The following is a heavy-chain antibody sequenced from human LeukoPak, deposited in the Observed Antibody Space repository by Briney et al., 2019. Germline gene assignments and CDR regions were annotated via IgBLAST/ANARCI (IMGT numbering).Heavy chain of an antibody. D-gene: IGHD2-2*01. CDR2: ISSSSSYI. Sequence: GGSLRLSCEASGFTFSSYSMNWVRQAPGKGLEWVSSISSSSSYIYYADSVKGRFTISRDNAKNSLYLQMNSLRAEDTAVYYCARFPGYCSSTSCSPYYYYGMDVWGQGTTVTVSS. CDR1: GFTFSSYS. J-gene: IGHJ6*02. CDR3: ARFPGYCSSTSCSPYYYYGMDV. V-gene: IGHV3-21*01.